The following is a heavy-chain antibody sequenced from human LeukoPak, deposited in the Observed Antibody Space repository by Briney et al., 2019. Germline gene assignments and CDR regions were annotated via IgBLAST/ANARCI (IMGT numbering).Heavy chain of an antibody. CDR1: GGSISSSSYY. CDR2: IYYSGST. J-gene: IGHJ4*02. D-gene: IGHD6-19*01. Sequence: PSETLSLTCTVSGGSISSSSYYWGWIRQPPGKGLEWIGSIYYSGSTYYNPSLKSRFTISVDTSKNQFSLKLSSVTAADTAVYYCARTSGERGIAVADIDYWGQGTLVTVSS. CDR3: ARTSGERGIAVADIDY. V-gene: IGHV4-39*01.